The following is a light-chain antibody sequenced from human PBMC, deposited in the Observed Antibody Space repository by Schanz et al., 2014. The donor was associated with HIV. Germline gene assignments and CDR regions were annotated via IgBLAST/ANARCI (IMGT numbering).Light chain of an antibody. Sequence: EIVLTQSPVTLSLSPGERATLSCRASQTVSSNLAWYQQKPGQAPRLLIFGASTRATGVPVRFSGSGSGTEFTLTISRLEPEDFAVYYCQQYGSSPWTFGQGTKVEIK. CDR2: GAS. CDR1: QTVSSN. V-gene: IGKV3-20*01. J-gene: IGKJ1*01. CDR3: QQYGSSPWT.